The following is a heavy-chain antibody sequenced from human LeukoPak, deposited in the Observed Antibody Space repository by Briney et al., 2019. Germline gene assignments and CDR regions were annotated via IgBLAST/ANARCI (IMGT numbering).Heavy chain of an antibody. V-gene: IGHV3-30*04. CDR3: TTERSGSHEN. J-gene: IGHJ4*02. Sequence: GGSLRLSCAASGFTFSSYAMHWVRQAPGKGLEWVAVISYDGSNKYYADSVKGRFTISRDNSKNTLYLHMNSLTIEDTAVYYCTTERSGSHENWGQGTLVTVST. D-gene: IGHD3-10*01. CDR1: GFTFSSYA. CDR2: ISYDGSNK.